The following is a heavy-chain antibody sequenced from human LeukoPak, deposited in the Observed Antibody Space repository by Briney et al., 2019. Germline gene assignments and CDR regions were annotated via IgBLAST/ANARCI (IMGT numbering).Heavy chain of an antibody. V-gene: IGHV5-51*01. J-gene: IGHJ4*02. CDR1: GYSFTTYW. CDR2: IYPGDSHT. CDR3: ARTDSSGFRFDS. Sequence: GESLKISCKGSGYSFTTYWIGWVRQMPGKGLEWMGIIYPGDSHTRYSPSFQGQVTISADKSITTTYSQWSSLEASDTAMYYCARTDSSGFRFDSWGQGTLVTVSS. D-gene: IGHD3-22*01.